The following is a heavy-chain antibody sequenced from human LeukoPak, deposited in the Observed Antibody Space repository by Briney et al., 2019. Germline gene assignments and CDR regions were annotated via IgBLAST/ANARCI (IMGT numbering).Heavy chain of an antibody. CDR1: GFTFSTHW. V-gene: IGHV3-74*01. Sequence: GGSLRLSCAASGFTFSTHWMHWVRQTPGKGLVWVSRISPDGSRTAYADSVKGRFTISRDNARDTLYLQLNSLGAEDTAVYYCARVSSLWSFDYWGQETLVTVSS. CDR3: ARVSSLWSFDY. J-gene: IGHJ4*02. CDR2: ISPDGSRT. D-gene: IGHD3-10*01.